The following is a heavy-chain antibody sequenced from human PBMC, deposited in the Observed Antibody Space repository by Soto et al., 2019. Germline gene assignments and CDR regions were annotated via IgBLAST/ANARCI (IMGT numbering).Heavy chain of an antibody. D-gene: IGHD6-13*01. CDR2: ISSSGSTI. CDR1: GFTFSSYE. Sequence: PGGSLRLSCAASGFTFSSYEMNWVRQAPGKGLEWVSYISSSGSTIYYADSVKGRFTISRDNAKNSLYLQMNSLRAEDTAVYYCAREEAAAGKNWGQGTLVTVSS. V-gene: IGHV3-48*03. J-gene: IGHJ4*02. CDR3: AREEAAAGKN.